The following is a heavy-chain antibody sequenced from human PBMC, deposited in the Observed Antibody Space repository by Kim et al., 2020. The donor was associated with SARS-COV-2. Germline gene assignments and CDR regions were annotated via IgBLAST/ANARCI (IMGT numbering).Heavy chain of an antibody. CDR3: ARGSGRFGELNDYVMDV. D-gene: IGHD3-10*01. J-gene: IGHJ6*02. CDR2: INPSGGST. Sequence: ASVKVSCKASGYTFTSYYMHWVRQAPGQGLEWMGIINPSGGSTSYAQKFQGRVTMTRDTSTSTVYMELSSLRSEDTAVYYCARGSGRFGELNDYVMDVWGQGTTVTVSS. CDR1: GYTFTSYY. V-gene: IGHV1-46*01.